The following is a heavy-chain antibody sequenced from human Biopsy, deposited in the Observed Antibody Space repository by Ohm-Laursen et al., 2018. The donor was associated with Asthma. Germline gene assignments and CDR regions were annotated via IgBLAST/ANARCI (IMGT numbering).Heavy chain of an antibody. J-gene: IGHJ4*02. D-gene: IGHD2-15*01. CDR3: AGFCSGGNCPDH. V-gene: IGHV4-59*01. CDR1: GVSIRSYY. Sequence: SETLSLTCIVSGVSIRSYYWTWTRQPPGKGLEWIGNIHYSGSTYSNPSLKSRVTISVDTSKKQISLRLSSVIAADTAVYYCAGFCSGGNCPDHWGQGTLVTVSS. CDR2: IHYSGST.